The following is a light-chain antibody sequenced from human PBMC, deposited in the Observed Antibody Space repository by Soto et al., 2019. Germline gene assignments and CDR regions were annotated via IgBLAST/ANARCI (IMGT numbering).Light chain of an antibody. CDR1: QSVSSTY. CDR2: SAS. CDR3: QPYRGPGMYT. V-gene: IGKV3-20*01. Sequence: EIVVTQSPGTLSLSPGEGATLSCRASQSVSSTYLAWYHHKPGQAPRLLIYSASRRASGIPDRFSGSGSGTDFTLTINRLEPEDVAECYCQPYRGPGMYTFGQGTKLEIK. J-gene: IGKJ2*01.